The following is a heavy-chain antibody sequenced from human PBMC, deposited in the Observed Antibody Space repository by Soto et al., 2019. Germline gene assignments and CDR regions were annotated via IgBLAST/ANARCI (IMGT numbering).Heavy chain of an antibody. D-gene: IGHD2-2*02. Sequence: GGSLRLSCAASGFTLSSYWIHWVRQAPGKGLVWVSRINSDVTSTSYADSVKGRFTISRDNAKNTLYLQMNSLRAEDTAVYYCARGGYCGSTGCYKLRWFPPWGQGTLGTVSS. CDR1: GFTLSSYW. V-gene: IGHV3-74*01. CDR3: ARGGYCGSTGCYKLRWFPP. CDR2: INSDVTST. J-gene: IGHJ5*02.